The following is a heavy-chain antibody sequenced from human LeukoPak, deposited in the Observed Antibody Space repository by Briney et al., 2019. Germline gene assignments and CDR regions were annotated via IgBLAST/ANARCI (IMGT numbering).Heavy chain of an antibody. V-gene: IGHV4-30-4*01. Sequence: PSETLSLTCTVSGGSISSGDYYWSWIRQPPGKGLEWIGYIYYSGSTYYNPSLKSRVTISVDTSKNQFSLKLSSVTAADTAVYYCARGLRGDVDTVAIPFDYWGQGTLVTVSS. J-gene: IGHJ4*02. CDR3: ARGLRGDVDTVAIPFDY. D-gene: IGHD4-23*01. CDR2: IYYSGST. CDR1: GGSISSGDYY.